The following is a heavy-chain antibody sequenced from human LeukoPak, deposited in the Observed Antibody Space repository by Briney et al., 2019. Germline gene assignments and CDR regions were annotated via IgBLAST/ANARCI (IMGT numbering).Heavy chain of an antibody. CDR2: ININEGP. CDR3: ARDGNSYGPDFDY. D-gene: IGHD5-18*01. CDR1: GGSISSYH. J-gene: IGHJ4*02. Sequence: SETLSLTCTVSGGSISSYHWSWIRQPAGKGLEWIGHININEGPKYNPSLRSRVTMSADTSRNQYSLKLSSVTAADTAVHYCARDGNSYGPDFDYWGQGTLVTVSS. V-gene: IGHV4-4*07.